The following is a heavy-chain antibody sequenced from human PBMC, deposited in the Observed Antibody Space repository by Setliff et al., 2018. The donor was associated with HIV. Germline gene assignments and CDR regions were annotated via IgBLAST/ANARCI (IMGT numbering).Heavy chain of an antibody. V-gene: IGHV4-39*01. CDR3: ARHQSGYNFSPFDN. D-gene: IGHD5-12*01. J-gene: IGHJ4*02. CDR1: RGSFSSRHY. CDR2: VSYSGTT. Sequence: SETLSLPCPVSRGSFSSRHYCGWIRQSPGKGLEWIGSVSYSGTTYYNPSLRSRITISVDTSKNQFSLIVSSVTAADTATYYCARHQSGYNFSPFDNWGRGSLVTVSS.